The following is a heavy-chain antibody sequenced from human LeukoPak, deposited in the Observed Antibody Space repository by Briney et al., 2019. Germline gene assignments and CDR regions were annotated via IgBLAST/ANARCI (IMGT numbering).Heavy chain of an antibody. V-gene: IGHV3-23*01. CDR3: AKDLGELSLSPWCFDY. CDR1: GFTFSSYT. J-gene: IGHJ4*02. D-gene: IGHD3-16*02. Sequence: TGGSLRLSCAASGFTFSSYTMNWVRQAPGKGLEWVSGISGSGGSTYYADSVKGRFTISRDNFKDTLYLQMNSLRAEDTAVYYCAKDLGELSLSPWCFDYWGQGTLVTVSS. CDR2: ISGSGGST.